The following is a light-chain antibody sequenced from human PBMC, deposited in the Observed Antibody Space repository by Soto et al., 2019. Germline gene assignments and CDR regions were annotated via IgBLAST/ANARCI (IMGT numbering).Light chain of an antibody. Sequence: QSVLTQPASVSGSPGQSITISCTGTSSDVGGYNSVSWYQQHPGKAPKLIIYEVSIRPSGVSNRFSGSKSGNTASLTISGLQAEDEADYYCSSYASSTLVVFGGGTKLTVL. CDR2: EVS. J-gene: IGLJ2*01. V-gene: IGLV2-14*01. CDR3: SSYASSTLVV. CDR1: SSDVGGYNS.